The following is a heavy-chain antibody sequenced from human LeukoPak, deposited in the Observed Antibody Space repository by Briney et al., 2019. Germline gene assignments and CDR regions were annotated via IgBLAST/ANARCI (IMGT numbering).Heavy chain of an antibody. D-gene: IGHD3-22*01. J-gene: IGHJ5*02. CDR2: IYYSGST. V-gene: IGHV4-39*07. Sequence: SETLSLTCTVSGGSISSSSYYWGWIRQPPGKGLEWIGSIYYSGSTYYNPSLKSRVTISVDTSKNQFSPKLSSVTAADTAVYYCARDLRGESSGYTRWGRFDPWGQGTLVTVSS. CDR3: ARDLRGESSGYTRWGRFDP. CDR1: GGSISSSSYY.